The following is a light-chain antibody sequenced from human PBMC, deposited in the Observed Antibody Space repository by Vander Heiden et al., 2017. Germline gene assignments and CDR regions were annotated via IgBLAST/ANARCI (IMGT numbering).Light chain of an antibody. Sequence: DIQMTQSPSTLSASVGDRVTITCRASQSISSWLAWYQQKPGKAPKLLIYDASSLESGVPSRFSGSGSGTEFTLTISSLQPDDFTTYYCQLDNSYAYTFGQGTKLEIK. CDR2: DAS. CDR1: QSISSW. V-gene: IGKV1-5*01. J-gene: IGKJ2*01. CDR3: QLDNSYAYT.